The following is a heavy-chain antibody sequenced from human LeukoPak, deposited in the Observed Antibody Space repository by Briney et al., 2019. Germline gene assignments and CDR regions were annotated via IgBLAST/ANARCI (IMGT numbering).Heavy chain of an antibody. CDR2: INNDGTYT. D-gene: IGHD5-12*01. J-gene: IGHJ4*02. Sequence: GGSLRLSCAVSGFTSSSYWMHWVRQAPGKGLVWVSRINNDGTYTVYADSVKGRFTISRDNAKNTLYLQMNSLRPEDTAVYYCARGPSGYHNTGGQGTLVTVSS. CDR1: GFTSSSYW. V-gene: IGHV3-74*01. CDR3: ARGPSGYHNT.